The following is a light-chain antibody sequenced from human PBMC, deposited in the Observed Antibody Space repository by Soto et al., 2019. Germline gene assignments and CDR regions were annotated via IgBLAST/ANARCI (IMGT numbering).Light chain of an antibody. CDR2: WAS. CDR1: QSVLYSSNNKNY. Sequence: DIVMTQSPDSLAVSLGERATINCKSSQSVLYSSNNKNYLAWYQQRPGLPPKLLIYWASTRESGVPDRFSGSGSGTDFTLTISSLQAEDVAVYYCQQYYSTLLTFGQGTKVEIK. J-gene: IGKJ1*01. CDR3: QQYYSTLLT. V-gene: IGKV4-1*01.